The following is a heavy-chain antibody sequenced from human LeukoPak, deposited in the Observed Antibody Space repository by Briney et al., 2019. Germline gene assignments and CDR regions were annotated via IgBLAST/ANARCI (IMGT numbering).Heavy chain of an antibody. CDR2: INHSGST. Sequence: SETLSLTCAVYGGSFSGYYWSWIRQPPGKGLEWIGEINHSGSTNYNPSLKSRVTISVDTSKNQFSLKLSSVTAADTAVYYCARASSGYRFDYWGQGTLVTVSS. CDR3: ARASSGYRFDY. V-gene: IGHV4-34*01. D-gene: IGHD3-22*01. CDR1: GGSFSGYY. J-gene: IGHJ4*02.